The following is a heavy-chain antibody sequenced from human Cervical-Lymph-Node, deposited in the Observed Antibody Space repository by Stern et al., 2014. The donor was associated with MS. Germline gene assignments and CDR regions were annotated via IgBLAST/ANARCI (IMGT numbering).Heavy chain of an antibody. CDR3: ARDQTADY. V-gene: IGHV4-59*01. D-gene: IGHD1-1*01. J-gene: IGHJ4*02. CDR1: GGSISGYY. CDR2: IYDSETT. Sequence: QVQLVESGPGLVKPSETLSLTCTVSGGSISGYYWSWIRQPPGQGLEWIGYIYDSETTNYNPSLKSRVTISVDMSKNQFSLKLSSVTAADTAVYYCARDQTADYWGQGTLVTVSS.